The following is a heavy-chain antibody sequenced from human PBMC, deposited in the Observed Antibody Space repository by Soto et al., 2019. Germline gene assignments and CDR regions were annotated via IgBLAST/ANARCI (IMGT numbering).Heavy chain of an antibody. CDR1: GFTFSSYA. CDR3: AKIYDSSGYYFYVAFDY. Sequence: GGSLRLSCAASGFTFSSYAMSWVRQAPGKGLEWVSAISGSGGSTYYADSVKGRFTISRDNSKNTLYLQMNSLRAEDTAVYYCAKIYDSSGYYFYVAFDYWGQGTLVTVSS. D-gene: IGHD3-22*01. J-gene: IGHJ4*02. V-gene: IGHV3-23*01. CDR2: ISGSGGST.